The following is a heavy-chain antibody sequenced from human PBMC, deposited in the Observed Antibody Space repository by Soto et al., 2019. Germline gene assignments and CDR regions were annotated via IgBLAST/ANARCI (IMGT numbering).Heavy chain of an antibody. CDR1: GFTFDDYA. J-gene: IGHJ4*02. CDR2: ISWNSGSI. V-gene: IGHV3-9*01. Sequence: GGSLRLSCAASGFTFDDYAMHWVRQAPGKGLEWVSGISWNSGSIGYADSVKGRFTISRDNAKNSLYLQMNSLRAEDTALYYCALGGLGYCSGGSCPSHFDYWGQGTLVTVSS. CDR3: ALGGLGYCSGGSCPSHFDY. D-gene: IGHD2-15*01.